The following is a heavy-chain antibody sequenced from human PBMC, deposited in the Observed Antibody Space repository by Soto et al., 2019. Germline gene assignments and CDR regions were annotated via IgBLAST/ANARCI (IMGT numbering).Heavy chain of an antibody. V-gene: IGHV3-66*04. D-gene: IGHD1-7*01. CDR1: GFTVSSNY. J-gene: IGHJ3*02. CDR2: IYSGGST. CDR3: ARHNWNYAYAFDI. Sequence: GGSLRLSCAASGFTVSSNYMSWVRQAPGKGLEWVSVIYSGGSTYYADSMKGRFTISRDNSKNTLYLQMNSLRAEDTAVYYCARHNWNYAYAFDIWGQGTMVTVSS.